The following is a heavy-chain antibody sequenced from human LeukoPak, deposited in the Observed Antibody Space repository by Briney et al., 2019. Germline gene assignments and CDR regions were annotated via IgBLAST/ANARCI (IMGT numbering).Heavy chain of an antibody. D-gene: IGHD4-17*01. V-gene: IGHV3-21*01. Sequence: GGSLRLSCAASGFTFSSYSMNWVRQAPGKGLEWVSSISSSSSYIYYADSVKGRFTISRDNAKNSLYLQMNSLRAEDTAVYYCASSRGVTTRWGFDYWGQGTLVTVSS. CDR2: ISSSSSYI. CDR1: GFTFSSYS. J-gene: IGHJ4*02. CDR3: ASSRGVTTRWGFDY.